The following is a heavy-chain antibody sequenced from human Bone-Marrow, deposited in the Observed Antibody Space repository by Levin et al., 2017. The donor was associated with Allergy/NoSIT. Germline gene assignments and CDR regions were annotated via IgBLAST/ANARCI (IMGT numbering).Heavy chain of an antibody. J-gene: IGHJ4*02. CDR1: GFTFDDYT. Sequence: GGSLRLSCAASGFTFDDYTMHWVRQAPGKGLEWVSLISWDGGSTYYADSVKGRFTISRDNSKNSLYLQMNSLRTEDTALYYCAKDKGRSHYGDYADYWGQGTLVTVSS. D-gene: IGHD4-17*01. CDR2: ISWDGGST. V-gene: IGHV3-43*01. CDR3: AKDKGRSHYGDYADY.